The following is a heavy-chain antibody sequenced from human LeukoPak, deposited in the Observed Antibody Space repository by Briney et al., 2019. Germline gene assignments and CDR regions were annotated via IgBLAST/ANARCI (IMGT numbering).Heavy chain of an antibody. J-gene: IGHJ4*02. CDR1: GGSISSSNW. V-gene: IGHV4-4*02. CDR3: ARVVVLAVAGTGFTGFDY. D-gene: IGHD6-19*01. Sequence: SGTLSLTCAVSGGSISSSNWWSWVRQPPGKGLEWIGEIYHSGSTNYNPSLKSRVTISVDKSKNQFSLKLSSVTAADTAVYYCARVVVLAVAGTGFTGFDYWGQGTLVTVSS. CDR2: IYHSGST.